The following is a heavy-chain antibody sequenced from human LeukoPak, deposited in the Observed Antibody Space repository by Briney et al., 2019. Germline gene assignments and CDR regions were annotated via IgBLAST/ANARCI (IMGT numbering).Heavy chain of an antibody. CDR3: TRDSGGFWSGYHYDY. J-gene: IGHJ4*02. D-gene: IGHD3-3*01. CDR2: IRSKAYGGTT. Sequence: GGSLRLSCTASGFTFGDYAMSWVRQAPGKGLEWVGFIRSKAYGGTTEYAASVKGRFTISRDDSKSIAYLQMNSLKTEDTAVYYCTRDSGGFWSGYHYDYWGQGTLVTVSS. V-gene: IGHV3-49*04. CDR1: GFTFGDYA.